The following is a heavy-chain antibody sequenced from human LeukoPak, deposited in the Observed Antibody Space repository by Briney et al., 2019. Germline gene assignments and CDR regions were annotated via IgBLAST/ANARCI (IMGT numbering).Heavy chain of an antibody. CDR3: ARDFSYHSPLPPYSDY. D-gene: IGHD2-21*01. J-gene: IGHJ4*02. V-gene: IGHV3-23*01. CDR1: GFTFSTYA. Sequence: GGSLRLSCTASGFTFSTYAMSWVRQAPGKGLEWVSAIGVSGYSTYYADSVKGRFTISRGNSKNTLYLQMSSLRAEDTAVYYCARDFSYHSPLPPYSDYWGQGTLVTVSS. CDR2: IGVSGYST.